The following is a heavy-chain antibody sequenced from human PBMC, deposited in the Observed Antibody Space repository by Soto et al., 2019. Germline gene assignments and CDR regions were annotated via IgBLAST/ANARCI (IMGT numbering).Heavy chain of an antibody. J-gene: IGHJ6*03. V-gene: IGHV3-23*01. D-gene: IGHD1-1*01. Sequence: EVQLLESGGGLVQPGGSLRLSCAASGFTFSSYAMSWVRQAPGKGLEWVSAISISGGSTYYADSVKGRFTISRDNSKNTLYLQMNSLRVEDTAVYYCAKHERLSRDYMDVWGKGTTVTVSS. CDR1: GFTFSSYA. CDR2: ISISGGST. CDR3: AKHERLSRDYMDV.